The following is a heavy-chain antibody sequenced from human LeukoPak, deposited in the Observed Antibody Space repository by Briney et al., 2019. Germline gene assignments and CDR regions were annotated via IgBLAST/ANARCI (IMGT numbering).Heavy chain of an antibody. Sequence: SETLSLTCAVYGGSFSGYYWSWIRQPPGKGLEWIGYIYYSGSTNYNPSLKSRVTISVDTSKNQFSLKLSSVTAADTAVYYCARALYYYDSSGSSDIWGQGTMVTVSS. CDR2: IYYSGST. J-gene: IGHJ3*02. CDR3: ARALYYYDSSGSSDI. D-gene: IGHD3-22*01. V-gene: IGHV4-59*01. CDR1: GGSFSGYY.